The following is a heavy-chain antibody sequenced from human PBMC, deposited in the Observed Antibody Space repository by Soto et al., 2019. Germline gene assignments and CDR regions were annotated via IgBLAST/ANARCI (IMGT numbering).Heavy chain of an antibody. Sequence: EGSLSRSCAASGFTFNNYWMNWVRQAPGKGLEWVANINQDGSQTNYVDSVKGRFTISRDNAKNSLYLQMNSLRAEDTAVYYCARGTPTPGLDYWGQGTLVTVAS. CDR1: GFTFNNYW. D-gene: IGHD2-15*01. V-gene: IGHV3-7*03. CDR3: ARGTPTPGLDY. CDR2: INQDGSQT. J-gene: IGHJ4*02.